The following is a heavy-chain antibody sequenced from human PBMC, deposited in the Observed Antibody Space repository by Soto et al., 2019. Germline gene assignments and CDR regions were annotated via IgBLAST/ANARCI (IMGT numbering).Heavy chain of an antibody. CDR1: GGSISSDDYY. D-gene: IGHD3-22*01. Sequence: PSETLSLTCTVSGGSISSDDYYWSWIRQATGRGLEWIGYIHSSGSIYYNPSLKGRATMSIDTAGTQFSLKVSSVTVADTAVYYCTRDLDGLHDDTSGPFPRPGWGQGTLVTVSS. V-gene: IGHV4-30-4*01. CDR3: TRDLDGLHDDTSGPFPRPG. J-gene: IGHJ1*01. CDR2: IHSSGSI.